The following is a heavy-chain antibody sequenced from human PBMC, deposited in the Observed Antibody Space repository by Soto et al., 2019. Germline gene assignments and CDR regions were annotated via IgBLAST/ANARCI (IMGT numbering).Heavy chain of an antibody. D-gene: IGHD3-10*01. CDR1: GYTFTSFG. CDR2: ITAYNGDT. CDR3: ARGTRVRGIITNFDY. J-gene: IGHJ4*02. V-gene: IGHV1-18*01. Sequence: QVQLVQSGVEVKKPGASVKVSCKTSGYTFTSFGISWMRQAPGQGLEWMGWITAYNGDTNYAQKLQGRVSMTTDTSTNTAYMELRNLRSDDTAVYYCARGTRVRGIITNFDYWGQGTLVTVSS.